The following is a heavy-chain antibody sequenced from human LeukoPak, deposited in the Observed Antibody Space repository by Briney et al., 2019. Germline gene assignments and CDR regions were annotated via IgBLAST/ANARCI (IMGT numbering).Heavy chain of an antibody. J-gene: IGHJ3*02. Sequence: GASVKVSCKASGYTFTGYYMQWVRQAPGQGLEWMGWINPNSGGTNYAQQFQGRLTMTRDTSISTAYMELSRLRSDDTAVYYCATGPSGWSDAFDIWGQGTMVTVSS. CDR3: ATGPSGWSDAFDI. D-gene: IGHD6-19*01. CDR2: INPNSGGT. CDR1: GYTFTGYY. V-gene: IGHV1-2*02.